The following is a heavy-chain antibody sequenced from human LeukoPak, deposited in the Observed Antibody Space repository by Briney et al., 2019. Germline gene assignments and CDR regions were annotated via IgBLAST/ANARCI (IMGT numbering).Heavy chain of an antibody. V-gene: IGHV3-11*01. J-gene: IGHJ5*02. CDR3: ARENPGVGFPSERNWFDP. Sequence: GGSLRLSCAASGFTFSDYYMSWIRQAPGKGLEWVPYISSSGSTIYYADSVKGRFTISRDNAKNSLYLQMNSLRAEDTAVYYCARENPGVGFPSERNWFDPWGQGTLVTVSS. D-gene: IGHD3-3*01. CDR1: GFTFSDYY. CDR2: ISSSGSTI.